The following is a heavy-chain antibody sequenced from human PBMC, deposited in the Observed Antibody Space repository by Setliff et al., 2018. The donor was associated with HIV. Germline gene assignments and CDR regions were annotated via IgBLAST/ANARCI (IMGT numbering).Heavy chain of an antibody. CDR3: AREHRNSRYYQYGMDV. D-gene: IGHD1-26*01. CDR1: GFIIYDYG. J-gene: IGHJ6*02. V-gene: IGHV3-20*04. Sequence: PGGSLRLSCAASGFIIYDYGVSWVRQAPGKGLEWVSGINWNGGSTAYADSVKGRFTISRDNAKNSFYLQMKSLGVEDTALYYCAREHRNSRYYQYGMDVWGQGTTVTVSS. CDR2: INWNGGST.